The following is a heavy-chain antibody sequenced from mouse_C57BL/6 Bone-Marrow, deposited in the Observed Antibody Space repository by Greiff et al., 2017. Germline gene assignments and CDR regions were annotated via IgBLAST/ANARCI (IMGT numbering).Heavy chain of an antibody. D-gene: IGHD2-2*01. CDR3: ARGDLLWLRQGVDY. Sequence: VQLQQSGAELARPGASVKLSCKASGYTFTSYGISRVKQRTGQGLEWIGEIYPRSGNTYYNEKFKGKATLTADKSSSTAYMELRSLTSEDSAVYFCARGDLLWLRQGVDYWGQGTTLTVSS. J-gene: IGHJ2*01. CDR2: IYPRSGNT. CDR1: GYTFTSYG. V-gene: IGHV1-81*01.